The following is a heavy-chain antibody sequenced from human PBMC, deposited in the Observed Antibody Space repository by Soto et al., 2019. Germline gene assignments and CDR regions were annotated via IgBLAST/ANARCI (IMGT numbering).Heavy chain of an antibody. J-gene: IGHJ6*02. CDR2: IRSSSSTI. D-gene: IGHD6-19*01. CDR3: ARDRWLGNYYYYYGMDV. Sequence: GGSLRLSCAASGFTFSSYSMNWVRQAPGKGLEWVSYIRSSSSTIYYADSVKGRFTISRDNAKNSLYLQMNSLRDEDTAVYYCARDRWLGNYYYYYGMDVWGQGTKVTVSS. V-gene: IGHV3-48*02. CDR1: GFTFSSYS.